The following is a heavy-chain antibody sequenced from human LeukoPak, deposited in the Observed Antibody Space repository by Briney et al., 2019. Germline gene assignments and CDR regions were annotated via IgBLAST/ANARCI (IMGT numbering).Heavy chain of an antibody. CDR3: ARHFHSAWFGF. J-gene: IGHJ4*02. D-gene: IGHD5-18*01. Sequence: GESLKISCKCSGFDFTAYGIAWVRQIPGKGLEWMGNIYPGGSNGRYSPSFQGQVTMSADKSITTVYLQWSSLKASDTAMYYCARHFHSAWFGFWGQGSLVTVSS. V-gene: IGHV5-51*01. CDR2: IYPGGSNG. CDR1: GFDFTAYG.